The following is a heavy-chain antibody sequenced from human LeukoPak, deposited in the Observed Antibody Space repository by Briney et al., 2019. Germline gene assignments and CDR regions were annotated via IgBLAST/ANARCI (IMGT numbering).Heavy chain of an antibody. CDR2: IDTDGSIT. CDR3: VRDLGGRYGY. D-gene: IGHD1-26*01. J-gene: IGHJ4*02. V-gene: IGHV3-74*01. Sequence: GGSLRLSCAASGFTFGNYWMHWVRQVPGKGLVWVSRIDTDGSITNYADSARSRFTISRDNARNNLYLQMNSLRAEDTAVYYCVRDLGGRYGYWGQGTLVTVSS. CDR1: GFTFGNYW.